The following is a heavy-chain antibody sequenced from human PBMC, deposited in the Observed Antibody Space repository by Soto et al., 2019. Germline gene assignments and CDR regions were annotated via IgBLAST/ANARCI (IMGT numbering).Heavy chain of an antibody. CDR3: AHGRNYYDSSGYYGY. D-gene: IGHD3-22*01. V-gene: IGHV2-5*02. CDR2: MYWDDDK. J-gene: IGHJ4*02. Sequence: SGPTQVNPTPPLTRTCTFSGFSLSTSGAGVGWIRQPPGKALERLALMYWDDDKRYSPSLKSRRTITKDTSKNQVVLTRTNMDPVDRATYYCAHGRNYYDSSGYYGYWGQGTLVTVSS. CDR1: GFSLSTSGAG.